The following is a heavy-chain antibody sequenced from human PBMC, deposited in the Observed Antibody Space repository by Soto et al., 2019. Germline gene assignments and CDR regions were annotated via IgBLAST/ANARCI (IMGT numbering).Heavy chain of an antibody. V-gene: IGHV3-30*18. Sequence: GGSLRLSCAASGFTFSSYGMHWVRQAPGKGLEWVAVISYDGSNKYYADSVKGRFTISRDNSKNTLYLQMNSLRAEDTAVYYCAKWGSIARRAYYYYYGMDVWGQGTTVTVSS. CDR3: AKWGSIARRAYYYYYGMDV. CDR2: ISYDGSNK. CDR1: GFTFSSYG. D-gene: IGHD7-27*01. J-gene: IGHJ6*02.